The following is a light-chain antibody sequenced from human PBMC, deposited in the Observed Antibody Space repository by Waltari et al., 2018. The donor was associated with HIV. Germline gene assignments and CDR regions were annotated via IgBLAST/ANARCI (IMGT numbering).Light chain of an antibody. CDR2: LGS. CDR3: MQALQSPLA. J-gene: IGKJ4*01. Sequence: DIVMTQSPLSMPVTPGEPASISCRSSQSPLHSNGYNYLDWYLQKPGQSPQLLIYLGSNRASGVPDRFSCSGSFTDVTLTISRVEAEDVGVYYCMQALQSPLAFGRGTKVDIK. CDR1: QSPLHSNGYNY. V-gene: IGKV2-28*01.